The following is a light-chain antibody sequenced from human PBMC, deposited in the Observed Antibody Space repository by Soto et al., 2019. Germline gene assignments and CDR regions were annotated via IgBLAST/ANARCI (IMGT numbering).Light chain of an antibody. CDR1: HSISSY. CDR3: QQGYSTPIT. J-gene: IGKJ5*01. V-gene: IGKV1-39*01. Sequence: DIQMTQSPSSLSASLGDRVAITCRASHSISSYLNWYQQKPGKAPKVLIYAAPNLQSGVPSRFSGSGSGTDFALTISSLQPEDFATYYCQQGYSTPITFGQGTRLEIK. CDR2: AAP.